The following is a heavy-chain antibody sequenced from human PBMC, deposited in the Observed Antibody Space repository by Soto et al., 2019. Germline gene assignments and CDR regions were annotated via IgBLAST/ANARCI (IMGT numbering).Heavy chain of an antibody. Sequence: GGSLRLSCAASGFTFSTYAMQWVRQAPGKGLEFVSSISSNGGTTNYAYSVKGRFTISRDNSRDTLYLQMNSLRAEDTAVYYCARVYYSSGYYYVYPMVYWGQGTLVTVSS. CDR1: GFTFSTYA. D-gene: IGHD3-22*01. V-gene: IGHV3-64*01. CDR3: ARVYYSSGYYYVYPMVY. CDR2: ISSNGGTT. J-gene: IGHJ4*02.